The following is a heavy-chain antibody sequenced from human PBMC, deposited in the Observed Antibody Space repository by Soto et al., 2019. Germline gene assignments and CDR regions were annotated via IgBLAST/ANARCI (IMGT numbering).Heavy chain of an antibody. CDR1: GGTFSSYA. CDR2: IIPIFGTA. CDR3: ASPAGYCSSTSCYRPNFYYYYGMDV. J-gene: IGHJ6*02. V-gene: IGHV1-69*06. D-gene: IGHD2-2*01. Sequence: QVQLVQSGAEVKKPGSSVKVSCKASGGTFSSYAITWVRQSPGQGLEWMGGIIPIFGTANYAQKFQGRVTITADKSTTTAYMELSSLRYEDTAVYYCASPAGYCSSTSCYRPNFYYYYGMDVWGQGTTVTVSS.